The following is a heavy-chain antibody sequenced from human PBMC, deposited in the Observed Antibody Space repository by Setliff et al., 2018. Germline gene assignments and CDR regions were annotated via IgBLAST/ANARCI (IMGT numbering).Heavy chain of an antibody. Sequence: SETLSPTCTVSGGSISSSSYYWGWIRQPPGKGLEWIGSIYHSGSTYYNPSLKSRVTISVDTSKNQFSLKLSSVTAADTAVYYCARRHCSGYRDYWGQGTLVTVSS. CDR1: GGSISSSSYY. D-gene: IGHD2-15*01. J-gene: IGHJ4*02. CDR2: IYHSGST. V-gene: IGHV4-39*07. CDR3: ARRHCSGYRDY.